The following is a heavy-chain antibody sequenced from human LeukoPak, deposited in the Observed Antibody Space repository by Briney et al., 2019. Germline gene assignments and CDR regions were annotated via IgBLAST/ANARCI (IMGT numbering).Heavy chain of an antibody. V-gene: IGHV3-30*02. CDR2: IRYDGSNK. D-gene: IGHD6-13*01. CDR3: ARGASWSDAFDI. Sequence: AGGSLRLSCAASGFTFSSYGMHWVRQAPGKGLEWVAFIRYDGSNKYYADSVKGRFTISRDNSKNTLYLQMNSLRAEDTAVYYCARGASWSDAFDIWGQGTMVTVSS. J-gene: IGHJ3*02. CDR1: GFTFSSYG.